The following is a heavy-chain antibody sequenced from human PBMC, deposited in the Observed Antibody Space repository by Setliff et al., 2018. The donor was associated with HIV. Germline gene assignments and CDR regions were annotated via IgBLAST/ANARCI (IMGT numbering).Heavy chain of an antibody. CDR2: IWYNGHNT. J-gene: IGHJ3*02. CDR3: AKLLWFGESAFDI. D-gene: IGHD3-10*01. Sequence: GGSLRLSCAASGFNLGSFGMNWVRQAPGKGPEWVAVIWYNGHNTYYADSVKGRFTISRDFSKNTLYLEMSSLRPEDTAIYYCAKLLWFGESAFDIWGQGTMVTVSS. CDR1: GFNLGSFG. V-gene: IGHV3-30*02.